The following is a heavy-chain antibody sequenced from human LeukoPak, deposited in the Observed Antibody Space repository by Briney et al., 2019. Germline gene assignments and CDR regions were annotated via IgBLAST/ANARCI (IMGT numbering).Heavy chain of an antibody. J-gene: IGHJ5*02. CDR1: GYTFTGYY. Sequence: ASVKVSCKASGYTFTGYYMYWVRQAPGQGLEWMGWINPNSGGTNYAQKFQGRVTMTRDTSISTAYMELSRLRSDDTAVYYCARAYSGYDRRFDPWGQGTLVTVSS. D-gene: IGHD5-12*01. CDR2: INPNSGGT. V-gene: IGHV1-2*02. CDR3: ARAYSGYDRRFDP.